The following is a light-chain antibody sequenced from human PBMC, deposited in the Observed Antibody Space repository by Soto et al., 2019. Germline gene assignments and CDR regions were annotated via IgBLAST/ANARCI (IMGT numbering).Light chain of an antibody. CDR3: QQTYTMPVT. CDR2: AAS. Sequence: DIQMTQSPSSLSVSVGDRVTITCRASQSINTYLNWYQQKPGKAPKLLICAASNLQSGVPSRFSGSGSGTDFTLTVSSLQPEDFATYFCQQTYTMPVTFSQGTRLEIK. J-gene: IGKJ5*01. CDR1: QSINTY. V-gene: IGKV1-39*01.